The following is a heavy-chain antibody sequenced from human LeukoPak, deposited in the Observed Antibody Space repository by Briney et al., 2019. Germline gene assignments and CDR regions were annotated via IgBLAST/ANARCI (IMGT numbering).Heavy chain of an antibody. V-gene: IGHV3-73*01. Sequence: GGSLKLSCAASGFTFSDSAMHWVRLASGKGLEWVGRIRSKADSHATAYAASVQGRFTISRDDSRNTAYLQMNGLKTDDTAVYYCTTGETVVIRNDASHIWGQGTMVTVSS. CDR3: TTGETVVIRNDASHI. D-gene: IGHD2-21*01. CDR1: GFTFSDSA. J-gene: IGHJ3*02. CDR2: IRSKADSHAT.